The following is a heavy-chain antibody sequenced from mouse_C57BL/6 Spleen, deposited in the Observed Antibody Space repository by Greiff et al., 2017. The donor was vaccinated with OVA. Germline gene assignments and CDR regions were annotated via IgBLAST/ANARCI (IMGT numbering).Heavy chain of an antibody. Sequence: EVMLVESGGGLVQPGASLKLSCESNEYEFPSHDMSWVRKTPEKRLELVAAINSDGGSTYYTDTLERRFIISRDNTKKTLYLQMSSLSSKDTALCYCARHSSGYGIAYWGQGTLVTVSA. J-gene: IGHJ3*01. CDR1: EYEFPSHD. D-gene: IGHD3-2*02. CDR2: INSDGGST. CDR3: ARHSSGYGIAY. V-gene: IGHV5-2*03.